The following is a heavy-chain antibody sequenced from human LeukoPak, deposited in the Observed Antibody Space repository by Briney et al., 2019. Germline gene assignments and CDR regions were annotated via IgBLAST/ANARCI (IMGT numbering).Heavy chain of an antibody. V-gene: IGHV3-73*01. Sequence: GGSLRLSCAASGLTFSGSAMHWVRQASGNGREWVGLIRSKANSYATAYAASVKGRFTISRDDSKNTAYLQMNSLKTEDTAVYYCTRLGYYYGSGSPNQHWGQGTLVTVSS. CDR2: IRSKANSYAT. CDR1: GLTFSGSA. CDR3: TRLGYYYGSGSPNQH. J-gene: IGHJ1*01. D-gene: IGHD3-10*01.